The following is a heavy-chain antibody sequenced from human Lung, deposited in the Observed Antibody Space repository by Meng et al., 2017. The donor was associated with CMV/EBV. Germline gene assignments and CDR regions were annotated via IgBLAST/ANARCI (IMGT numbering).Heavy chain of an antibody. CDR2: IYYSGST. Sequence: SETLSLXCTVSGGSISSSSYYWGWIRQPPGKGLEWIGSIYYSGSTYYNPSLKSRVTISVDTSKNQFSLKLSSVTAADTAVYYCARQGSVYYYDSSGQSPDYWGQGTLVTVSS. CDR3: ARQGSVYYYDSSGQSPDY. D-gene: IGHD3-22*01. J-gene: IGHJ4*02. CDR1: GGSISSSSYY. V-gene: IGHV4-39*01.